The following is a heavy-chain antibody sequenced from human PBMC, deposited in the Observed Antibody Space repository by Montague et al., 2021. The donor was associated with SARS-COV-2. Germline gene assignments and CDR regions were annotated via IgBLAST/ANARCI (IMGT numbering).Heavy chain of an antibody. CDR3: ARGRYSSSWYGTKYYFDY. CDR1: GGSFSGYY. CDR2: ITHSGST. V-gene: IGHV4-34*01. Sequence: SETLSLTCAVYGGSFSGYYWSWIRQPPGKGLEWIREITHSGSTNYNPSLKSRVTISLDTSTNQFSLKLSSVTAADTAVYYCARGRYSSSWYGTKYYFDYWGQGTLVTVSS. D-gene: IGHD6-13*01. J-gene: IGHJ4*02.